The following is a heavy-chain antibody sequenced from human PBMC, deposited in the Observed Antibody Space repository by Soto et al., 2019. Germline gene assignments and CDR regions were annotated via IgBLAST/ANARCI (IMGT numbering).Heavy chain of an antibody. D-gene: IGHD2-2*01. Sequence: GGSLRLSCAASGFTFSSYGMHWVRQAPGKGLEWVAVIWYDGSNKYYADSVKGRFTISRDNSKNTLYLQMNSLRAEDTAVYYWARDQALGYCSSTSCYAGTDYWGQGTLVTVSS. CDR3: ARDQALGYCSSTSCYAGTDY. V-gene: IGHV3-33*01. J-gene: IGHJ4*02. CDR2: IWYDGSNK. CDR1: GFTFSSYG.